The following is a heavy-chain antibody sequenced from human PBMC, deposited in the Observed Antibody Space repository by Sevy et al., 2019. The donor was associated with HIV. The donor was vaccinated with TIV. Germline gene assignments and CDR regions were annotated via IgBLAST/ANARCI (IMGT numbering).Heavy chain of an antibody. CDR2: IIPIFGTA. CDR1: GGTFSSYA. V-gene: IGHV1-69*13. Sequence: ASVKVSCKASGGTFSSYAISWVRQAPGQGLEWIGGIIPIFGTANYAQKFQGRVTITADESTSTAYMELSSLRSEDTAVYYCATDFGDYPSALTYYYYYYGMDVWGQGTTVTVSS. D-gene: IGHD4-17*01. J-gene: IGHJ6*02. CDR3: ATDFGDYPSALTYYYYYYGMDV.